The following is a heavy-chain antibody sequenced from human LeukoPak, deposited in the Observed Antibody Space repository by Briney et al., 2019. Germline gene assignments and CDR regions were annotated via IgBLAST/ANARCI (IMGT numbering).Heavy chain of an antibody. CDR2: IIPIFGTA. D-gene: IGHD2-2*01. CDR3: ARDCSSTSCFNWFDP. CDR1: GSTFSSYA. J-gene: IGHJ5*02. Sequence: SVKVSCKASGSTFSSYAISWVRQAPGQGLEWMGGIIPIFGTANYAQKFQGRVTITADESTSTAYMELSSLRSEDTAVYYCARDCSSTSCFNWFDPWGQGTLVTVSS. V-gene: IGHV1-69*13.